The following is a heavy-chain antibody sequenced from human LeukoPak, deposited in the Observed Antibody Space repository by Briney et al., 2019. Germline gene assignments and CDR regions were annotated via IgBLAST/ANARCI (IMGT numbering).Heavy chain of an antibody. CDR1: GDSISRYY. CDR3: ARTATKYQLGNWFDP. J-gene: IGHJ5*02. D-gene: IGHD2-2*01. V-gene: IGHV4-59*01. Sequence: SETLSLTCTVSGDSISRYYWSWIRQPPGKGLEWIGYIYYSGSTNYNPSLKSRVTISVDTSENQIFLKLRSVTAADTAVYHCARTATKYQLGNWFDPWGQGTLVTVSS. CDR2: IYYSGST.